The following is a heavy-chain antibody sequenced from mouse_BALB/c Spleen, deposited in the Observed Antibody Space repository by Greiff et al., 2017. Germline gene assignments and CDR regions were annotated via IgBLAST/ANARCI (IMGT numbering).Heavy chain of an antibody. V-gene: IGHV1-69*02. CDR1: GYTFTSYW. D-gene: IGHD2-4*01. J-gene: IGHJ3*01. Sequence: QVQLQQPGAELVRPGASVKLSCKASGYTFTSYWINWVKQRPGQGLEWIGNIYPSDSYTNYNQKFKDKATLTVDKSSSTAYMQLSSPTSEDSAVYYCTRGGIYYDYDVGFAYWGQGTLVTVSA. CDR3: TRGGIYYDYDVGFAY. CDR2: IYPSDSYT.